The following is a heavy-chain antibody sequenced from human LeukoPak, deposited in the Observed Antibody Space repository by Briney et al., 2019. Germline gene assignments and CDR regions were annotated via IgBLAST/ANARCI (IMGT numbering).Heavy chain of an antibody. CDR2: INTNTGNP. CDR1: GYTFTSNA. CDR3: ARDLGDTAMVMDY. V-gene: IGHV7-4-1*02. J-gene: IGHJ4*02. Sequence: ASVTVSCTDSGYTFTSNAMNWVRQAPGQGLEWMGWINTNTGNPTYAQGFTGRFVFSLDTSVSTAYLQISSLKAEDTAVYYCARDLGDTAMVMDYWGQGTLVTVSS. D-gene: IGHD5-18*01.